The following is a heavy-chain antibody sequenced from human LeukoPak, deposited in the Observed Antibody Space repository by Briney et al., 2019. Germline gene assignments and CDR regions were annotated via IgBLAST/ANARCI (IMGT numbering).Heavy chain of an antibody. V-gene: IGHV3-21*01. Sequence: GGSLRLSCAASGFTFSSYSMNWVRQAPGKGLEWVSSISSSSSYIYYADSGKGRFTISRDNAKNSLYLQMNSLRAEDTAVYYCARGANVLRYFERGQGTLVTVSS. CDR2: ISSSSSYI. CDR1: GFTFSSYS. J-gene: IGHJ4*02. CDR3: ARGANVLRYFE. D-gene: IGHD3-9*01.